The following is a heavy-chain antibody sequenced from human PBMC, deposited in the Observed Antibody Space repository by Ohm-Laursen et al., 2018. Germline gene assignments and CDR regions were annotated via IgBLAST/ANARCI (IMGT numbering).Heavy chain of an antibody. CDR1: GFTFSNHG. V-gene: IGHV3-30*18. D-gene: IGHD4-23*01. Sequence: SLRLSCAASGFTFSNHGMHWVRQAPGKELEWLATILNDGGKKYYADSVQGRFTIYRDNSKNTLYLQMNSLRPEDTGVYYCAKDRYEGGGNSVHFQHWGQGTLVTVSS. J-gene: IGHJ1*01. CDR3: AKDRYEGGGNSVHFQH. CDR2: ILNDGGKK.